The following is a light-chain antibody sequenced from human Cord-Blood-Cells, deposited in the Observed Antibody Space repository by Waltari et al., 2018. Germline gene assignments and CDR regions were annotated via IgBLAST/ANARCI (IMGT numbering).Light chain of an antibody. V-gene: IGKV1-33*01. J-gene: IGKJ3*01. CDR3: QQYDNLIFT. Sequence: DIQMTQSPSSLSASVGDRVTITCQASQDISNYLNWYQQKPGKAPKLLIYDASNLETGVPSRFSGSGSGTDFTFTISSLQPEDIATYYCQQYDNLIFTFGPGTKVYIK. CDR2: DAS. CDR1: QDISNY.